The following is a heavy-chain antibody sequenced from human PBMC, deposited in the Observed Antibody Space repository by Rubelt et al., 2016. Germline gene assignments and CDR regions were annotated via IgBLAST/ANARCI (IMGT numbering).Heavy chain of an antibody. V-gene: IGHV3-48*04. CDR3: ARRIAAPRVGAFDI. CDR2: ISSSTSST. CDR1: GFTFSSYS. D-gene: IGHD6-13*01. Sequence: EVQLVESGGGLVQPGGSLRLSCAASGFTFSSYSMNWVRQAPGEGLEWVSYISSSTSSTYSAGSVKGRFTISRDNAKNSLYLQMNSLRAEDTAVYFCARRIAAPRVGAFDIWGQGTMVTVSS. J-gene: IGHJ3*02.